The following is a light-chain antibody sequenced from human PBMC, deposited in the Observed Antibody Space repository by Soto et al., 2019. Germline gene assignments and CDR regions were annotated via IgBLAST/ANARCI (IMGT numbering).Light chain of an antibody. J-gene: IGKJ3*01. CDR2: GAS. Sequence: EVVLTQSPGTLSLSPGERATLSCRASQTVTNDYLAWYQQKLGQAPRLLIYGASTRAVGIPDRFSGSGSGADFTLTISGLDPDDFAVYYCQQYADSPFTFGPGTRVDIE. CDR3: QQYADSPFT. V-gene: IGKV3-20*01. CDR1: QTVTNDY.